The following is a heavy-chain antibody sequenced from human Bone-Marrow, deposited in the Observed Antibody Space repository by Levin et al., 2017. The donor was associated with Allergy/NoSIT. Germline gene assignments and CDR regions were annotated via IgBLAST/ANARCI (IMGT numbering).Heavy chain of an antibody. CDR1: GYTFTTHW. CDR3: ARGHYGDSLKTPNPVPLLNY. D-gene: IGHD4-17*01. CDR2: IFPADSDT. J-gene: IGHJ4*02. V-gene: IGHV5-51*01. Sequence: MSGGSLRLSCKGSGYTFTTHWIAWVRQMPGKGLEWLGFIFPADSDTRYSPSFQGQATISVDKSINTAYLQWGSLKASDTAMYYCARGHYGDSLKTPNPVPLLNYWGQGTLLTVSS.